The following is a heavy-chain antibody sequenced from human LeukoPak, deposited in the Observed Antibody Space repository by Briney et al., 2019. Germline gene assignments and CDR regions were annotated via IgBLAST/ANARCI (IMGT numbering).Heavy chain of an antibody. D-gene: IGHD3-22*01. CDR1: GFTFDDYA. V-gene: IGHV3-9*01. J-gene: IGHJ4*02. CDR2: ISWNSGGI. CDR3: AKDSGSSGYPRGFDC. Sequence: PGGSLRLSCAASGFTFDDYAMHWVRHAPGKGLEWVSGISWNSGGIGYADSVKGRFTISRDNSKNTLYLQMNSLRAEDTAVYYCAKDSGSSGYPRGFDCWGQGTLVTVCS.